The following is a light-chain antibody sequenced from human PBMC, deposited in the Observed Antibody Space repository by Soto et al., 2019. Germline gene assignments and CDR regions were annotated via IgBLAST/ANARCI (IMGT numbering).Light chain of an antibody. CDR1: SGYSNYK. V-gene: IGLV9-49*01. Sequence: QAVVTQPPSASASLGASVTLTCTLSSGYSNYKVDWYQQRPGKGPRFVMRVGTGGIVGSKGDGIPDRFSVLGSGLNRYLTIKNIQEEDESDYHCGADHGSGSNPPVVFGGGTQLTV. CDR2: VGTGGIVG. J-gene: IGLJ2*01. CDR3: GADHGSGSNPPVV.